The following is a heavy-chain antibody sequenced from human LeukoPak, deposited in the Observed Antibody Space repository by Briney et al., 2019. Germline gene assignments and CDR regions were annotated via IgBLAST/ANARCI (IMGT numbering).Heavy chain of an antibody. V-gene: IGHV1-2*06. CDR2: IHPNSRGT. CDR3: ARDVNDAFDI. J-gene: IGHJ3*02. Sequence: GASVKVSCKASGYTFTGYYMHWVRQAPGQGLEWMGRIHPNSRGTNYAQKFQGRVTMTRDTSISTAYMELSRLRSDDTAVYYCARDVNDAFDIWGQGTMVTVSS. CDR1: GYTFTGYY.